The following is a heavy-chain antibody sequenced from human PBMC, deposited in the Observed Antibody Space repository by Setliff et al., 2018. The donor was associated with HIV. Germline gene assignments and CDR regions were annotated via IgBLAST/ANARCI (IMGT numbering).Heavy chain of an antibody. CDR2: IFYSGSS. J-gene: IGHJ3*02. Sequence: PSETLSLTCTVSGGSISSSSYYWGWIRQPPGKGLEWIANIFYSGSSYYNPSLKSRVTISVDASRNQFSLKLSSVTAADTAVYYCARAYSSGWRDAFDIWGQGTMVTVSS. CDR1: GGSISSSSYY. CDR3: ARAYSSGWRDAFDI. V-gene: IGHV4-39*07. D-gene: IGHD6-19*01.